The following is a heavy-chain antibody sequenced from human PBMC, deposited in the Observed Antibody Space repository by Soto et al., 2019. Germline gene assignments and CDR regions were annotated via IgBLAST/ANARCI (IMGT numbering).Heavy chain of an antibody. Sequence: PGGSLRLSCAASGFTFSTYSMTWVRQAPGKGLGWVAHITATGGNTYYADSVRGRFTISRDTSGNTLYLQMNSLRAEDTALYYCAKCMQAYWNYDAHHIWGQGTMVTVSS. CDR1: GFTFSTYS. D-gene: IGHD1-7*01. CDR2: ITATGGNT. J-gene: IGHJ3*02. CDR3: AKCMQAYWNYDAHHI. V-gene: IGHV3-23*01.